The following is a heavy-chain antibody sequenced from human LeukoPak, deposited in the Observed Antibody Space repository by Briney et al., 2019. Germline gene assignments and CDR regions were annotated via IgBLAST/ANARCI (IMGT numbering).Heavy chain of an antibody. V-gene: IGHV1-2*02. CDR1: GYTFTDYF. Sequence: AASVKVSCKGSGYTFTDYFMHWVRQAPGQGLEWMGWINPKNGGTNYAQNFQGRVTMTRDTSITTAYMEVRGLTSDDTAVYYCARVMDGYNNHWGQGTLVTVSS. D-gene: IGHD5-24*01. CDR3: ARVMDGYNNH. CDR2: INPKNGGT. J-gene: IGHJ5*02.